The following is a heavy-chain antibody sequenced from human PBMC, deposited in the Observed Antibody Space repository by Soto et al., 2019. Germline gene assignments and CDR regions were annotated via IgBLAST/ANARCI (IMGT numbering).Heavy chain of an antibody. Sequence: PSETLSLTCAVSGYSISSGYYWGWIRQPPGKGLQWIGNMYHSGSTYYNPSLKSRVTISIDTSKNQFSLKLSSVTAADKAVYYCARVSYFDTSGYYYYFDYWGQGTLVTVSS. J-gene: IGHJ4*02. CDR1: GYSISSGYY. V-gene: IGHV4-38-2*01. D-gene: IGHD3-22*01. CDR2: MYHSGST. CDR3: ARVSYFDTSGYYYYFDY.